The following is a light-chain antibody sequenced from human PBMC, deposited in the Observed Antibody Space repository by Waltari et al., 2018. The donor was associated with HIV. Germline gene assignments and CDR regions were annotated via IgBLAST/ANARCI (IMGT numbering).Light chain of an antibody. J-gene: IGKJ1*01. CDR2: AAS. CDR3: EQSYNSPRT. V-gene: IGKV1-39*01. CDR1: QSIRSN. Sequence: DIQMTQSPSSLSASIGGRVTITCRSSQSIRSNLNWYQQKPGKAPKLLIYAASSLQSGVPSRFSGSGSGTDSTLTISSLQPEDFVTYHCEQSYNSPRTFGQGTKVEIK.